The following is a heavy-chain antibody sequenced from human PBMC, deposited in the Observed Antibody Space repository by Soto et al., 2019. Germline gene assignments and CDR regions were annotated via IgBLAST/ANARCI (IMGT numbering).Heavy chain of an antibody. CDR2: LYTGGTI. D-gene: IGHD2-15*01. V-gene: IGHV3-53*01. CDR3: ARGCGGGSCYSDWDY. Sequence: PGGSLRLSCAASGFSVSSKYMSWVRQAPDKGLEWVSVLYTGGTIFYTDSVRGRFTISRNSSNNTLYLQMNSLRAEDTAVYYCARGCGGGSCYSDWDYWGQGTLVTAPQ. CDR1: GFSVSSKY. J-gene: IGHJ4*02.